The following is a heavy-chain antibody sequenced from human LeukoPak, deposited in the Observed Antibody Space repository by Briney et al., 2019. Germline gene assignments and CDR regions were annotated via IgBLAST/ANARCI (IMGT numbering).Heavy chain of an antibody. Sequence: SETLSLTCTVSGGSISSGGYYWSWIRQHPGKGLEWIGYLYYSGSTYYNPSLKSRVTISVDTSKNQFSLKLSSLTAADTAVYYCASLYYYGSGSYPRGWFDPWGQGTMVTVSS. CDR2: LYYSGST. D-gene: IGHD3-10*01. J-gene: IGHJ5*02. CDR3: ASLYYYGSGSYPRGWFDP. CDR1: GGSISSGGYY. V-gene: IGHV4-31*03.